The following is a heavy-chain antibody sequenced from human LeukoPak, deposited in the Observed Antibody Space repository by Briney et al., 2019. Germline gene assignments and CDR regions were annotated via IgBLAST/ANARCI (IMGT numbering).Heavy chain of an antibody. CDR3: ARGSRYFDWLLYY. D-gene: IGHD3-9*01. J-gene: IGHJ4*02. CDR1: GYTFTGYY. Sequence: EASVKVSCKASGYTFTGYYMHWVRQAPGRGLEWMGWINPNSGGTNYAQEFQGWVTMTRDTSISTAYMELSRLRSDDTAVYYCARGSRYFDWLLYYWGQGTLVTVSS. CDR2: INPNSGGT. V-gene: IGHV1-2*04.